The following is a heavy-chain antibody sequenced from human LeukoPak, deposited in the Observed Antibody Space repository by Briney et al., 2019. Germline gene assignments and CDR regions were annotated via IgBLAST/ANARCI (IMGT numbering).Heavy chain of an antibody. J-gene: IGHJ3*02. CDR2: VYDSGST. CDR1: GGSISSSSYY. D-gene: IGHD4-11*01. V-gene: IGHV4-39*01. Sequence: SETLSLTCTVSGGSISSSSYYWGWIRQPPGKGLEWIGNVYDSGSTSFSPSLKSRVTISVDTSKNQFSLKLSSVTAADTALYYCVRPDYSRKVFDNWGQGTMVTVSS. CDR3: VRPDYSRKVFDN.